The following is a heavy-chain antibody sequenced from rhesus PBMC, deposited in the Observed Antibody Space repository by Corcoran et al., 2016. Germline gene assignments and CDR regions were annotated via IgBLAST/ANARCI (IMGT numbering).Heavy chain of an antibody. D-gene: IGHD5-36*01. V-gene: IGHV3S42*01. CDR2: VNNGRGVT. Sequence: EVQLVESGGGLAKPGGSLRLSCAASGFIFSVYWMNWVSKNPGKGLEWISTVNNGRGVTYYADSVKGRLTISRDNSKNTLSLQMNSLTTEDTAVYYCATDTFGYSSYGYWGQGVLVTVSS. CDR3: ATDTFGYSSYGY. J-gene: IGHJ4*01. CDR1: GFIFSVYW.